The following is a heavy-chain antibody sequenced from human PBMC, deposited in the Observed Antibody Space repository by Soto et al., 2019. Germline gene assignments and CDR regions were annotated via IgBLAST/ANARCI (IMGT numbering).Heavy chain of an antibody. V-gene: IGHV4-31*03. CDR3: ARDRAPQDYDFWSYYDYYGMDV. D-gene: IGHD3-3*01. Sequence: LSLTCTVSCVSISSGGYYLSWIRQHPGKGLEWIGYIYYSGSTYYNPSLKSRVTISVDTSKNQFSLKLSSVTAADTAVYYCARDRAPQDYDFWSYYDYYGMDVWGQGTTVTVSS. J-gene: IGHJ6*02. CDR1: CVSISSGGYY. CDR2: IYYSGST.